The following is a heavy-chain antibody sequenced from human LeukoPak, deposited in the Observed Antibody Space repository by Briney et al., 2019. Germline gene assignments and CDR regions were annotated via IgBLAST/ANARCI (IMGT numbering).Heavy chain of an antibody. D-gene: IGHD3-22*01. CDR2: IYSGGST. V-gene: IGHV3-66*02. CDR1: GFTFDDYA. J-gene: IGHJ3*01. CDR3: ASPSYYYEA. Sequence: GGSLRLSCAASGFTFDDYAMHWVRQAPGKGLEWVSVIYSGGSTYYADSVKGRFTISRDNSKNTLYLQMNSLRAEDTAVYYCASPSYYYEAWGQGTMFTVSS.